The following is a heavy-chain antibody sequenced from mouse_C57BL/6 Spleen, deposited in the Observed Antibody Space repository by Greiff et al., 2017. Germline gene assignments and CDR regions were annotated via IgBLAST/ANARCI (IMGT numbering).Heavy chain of an antibody. CDR3: ARPIKITTVDAMDY. D-gene: IGHD1-1*01. CDR2: INPSNGGT. Sequence: QVHVKQPGTELVKPGASVKLSCKASGYTFTSYWMHWVKQRPGQGLEWIGNINPSNGGTNYNEKFKSKATLTVDKSSSTAYMQLSSLTSEDSAVYYCARPIKITTVDAMDYWGQGTSVTVSS. J-gene: IGHJ4*01. V-gene: IGHV1-53*01. CDR1: GYTFTSYW.